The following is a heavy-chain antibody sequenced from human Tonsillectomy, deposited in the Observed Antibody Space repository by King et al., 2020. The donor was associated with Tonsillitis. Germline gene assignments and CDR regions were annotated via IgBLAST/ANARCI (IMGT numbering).Heavy chain of an antibody. CDR2: IYPGDSDT. CDR1: GYNFTNYW. V-gene: IGHV5-51*01. J-gene: IGHJ5*02. D-gene: IGHD1-1*01. Sequence: VQLVQSGAEVRKPGESLKISCEPSGYNFTNYWTAWVRQVPGKGLEWMGFIYPGDSDTRYSPSFQGQVTISADKSITTAYLQWSSLKASDTAIYYCARLGNDGRDNFFDPWGQGTLVTVSS. CDR3: ARLGNDGRDNFFDP.